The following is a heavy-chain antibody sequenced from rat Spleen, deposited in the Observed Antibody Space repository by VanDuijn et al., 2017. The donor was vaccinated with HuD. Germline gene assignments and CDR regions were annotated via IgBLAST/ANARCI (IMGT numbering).Heavy chain of an antibody. CDR2: IRPSGDST. V-gene: IGHV5S23*01. CDR3: TTFITTTWDY. Sequence: EVQLVESGGGLVQPGRSLKLSCAASGFTFTDYNMAWVRQAPTKGLEWVASIRPSGDSTFYRDSVKGRFTISRDNAKSTLYLQMDSLRSEDTATYYCTTFITTTWDYWGQGVMVTVSS. CDR1: GFTFTDYN. D-gene: IGHD1-10*01. J-gene: IGHJ2*01.